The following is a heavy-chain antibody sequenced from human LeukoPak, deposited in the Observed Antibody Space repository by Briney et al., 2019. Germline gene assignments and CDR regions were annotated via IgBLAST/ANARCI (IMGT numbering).Heavy chain of an antibody. D-gene: IGHD2-2*01. V-gene: IGHV3-53*01. CDR3: ARDAIVVVPAVKPYYYDNSPSGGSGMDV. CDR2: IYSGGST. Sequence: TGGSLRLSCVASGFTVSNNYMSWVRQAPGKGLEWVSVIYSGGSTYYADSVKGRFTISRDNSKSTLYLQMNSLRAEDTAVYYCARDAIVVVPAVKPYYYDNSPSGGSGMDVWGQGTTVTVSS. J-gene: IGHJ6*02. CDR1: GFTVSNNY.